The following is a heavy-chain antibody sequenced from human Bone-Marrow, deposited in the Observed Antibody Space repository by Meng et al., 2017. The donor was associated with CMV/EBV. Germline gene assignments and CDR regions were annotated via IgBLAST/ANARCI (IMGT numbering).Heavy chain of an antibody. J-gene: IGHJ4*02. D-gene: IGHD2-2*01. CDR1: GYTFTGYY. V-gene: IGHV1-2*02. CDR3: ARDLLYCSSTSCRPFDY. CDR2: INPNSGGT. Sequence: ASVKVSCKASGYTFTGYYMHWVRQAPGQGLEWMGWINPNSGGTNYAQKCQGRVTMTRDTSISTAYMELSRLRSDDTAVYYCARDLLYCSSTSCRPFDYWGQGPLVTISS.